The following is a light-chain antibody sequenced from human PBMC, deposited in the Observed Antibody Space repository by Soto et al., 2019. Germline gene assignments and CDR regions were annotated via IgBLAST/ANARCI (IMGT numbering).Light chain of an antibody. Sequence: EIVLTQSPGTLSLSPGERATLSCMASQSISSSYLAWYQQKPGQAPRLLIYGASSRATGIPDRFSGSGSGTDFTLTISRLEPEDFAVYYCQQYVSSPWTFGQGTKVDIK. J-gene: IGKJ1*01. V-gene: IGKV3-20*01. CDR3: QQYVSSPWT. CDR1: QSISSSY. CDR2: GAS.